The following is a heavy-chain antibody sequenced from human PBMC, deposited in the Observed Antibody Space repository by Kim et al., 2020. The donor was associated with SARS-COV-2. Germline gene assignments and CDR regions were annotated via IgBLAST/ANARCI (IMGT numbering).Heavy chain of an antibody. CDR3: ARDLVGIPRERWLQFYY. V-gene: IGHV4-59*01. J-gene: IGHJ4*02. Sequence: SETLSLTCTVSGGSISSYYWSWIRQPPGKGLEWIGYIYYSGSTNYNPSLKSRVTISVDTSKNQFALQLSSVTAADTAVYYCARDLVGIPRERWLQFYYWGQGTLVTVSS. CDR2: IYYSGST. D-gene: IGHD5-12*01. CDR1: GGSISSYY.